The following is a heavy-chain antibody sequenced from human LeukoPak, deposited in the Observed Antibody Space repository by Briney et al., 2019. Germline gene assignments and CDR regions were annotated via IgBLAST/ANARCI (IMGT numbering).Heavy chain of an antibody. CDR3: ARDRGAAPGHPSFDQ. CDR2: ITSDSRTI. CDR1: GFTLSSFS. V-gene: IGHV3-48*01. D-gene: IGHD6-13*01. Sequence: PGGSLGLSCAASGFTLSSFSMNWVRQAAGGGLEWVSYITSDSRTIYYAASVKGRFTISRDNAKNSLYLQMNSLRAEDTAVYYCARDRGAAPGHPSFDQWGQGTLVTVSS. J-gene: IGHJ4*02.